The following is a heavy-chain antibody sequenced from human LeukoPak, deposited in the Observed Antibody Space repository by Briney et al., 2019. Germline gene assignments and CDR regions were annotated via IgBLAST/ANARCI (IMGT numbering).Heavy chain of an antibody. D-gene: IGHD4-17*01. J-gene: IGHJ4*02. Sequence: SETLSLTCAVSSGSLSGYSWGWIRQAPGKGLDWIGEIHHSGSSTYNSSLKNRVTISLDKPKSQFSLILTSVTAADTAVYYCTRQSGTVTPIDYWGQGILVTVSS. V-gene: IGHV4-34*01. CDR1: SGSLSGYS. CDR2: IHHSGSS. CDR3: TRQSGTVTPIDY.